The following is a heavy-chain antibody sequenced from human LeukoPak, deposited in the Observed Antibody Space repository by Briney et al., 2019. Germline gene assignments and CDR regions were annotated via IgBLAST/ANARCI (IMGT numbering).Heavy chain of an antibody. Sequence: GGSLRLSCAASGFTFSSYAMHWVRQVPGKGLEYVSAISSNGGSTYYANSVKGRFTISRDNSKNTLYLQMGSLRAEDMAVYYCARAVHRGRNGHAFDIWGQGTMVTVSS. D-gene: IGHD1-14*01. CDR3: ARAVHRGRNGHAFDI. CDR1: GFTFSSYA. J-gene: IGHJ3*02. V-gene: IGHV3-64*01. CDR2: ISSNGGST.